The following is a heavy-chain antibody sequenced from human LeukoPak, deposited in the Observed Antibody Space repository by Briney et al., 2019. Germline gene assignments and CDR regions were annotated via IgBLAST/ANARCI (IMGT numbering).Heavy chain of an antibody. CDR1: GFSFSSYV. CDR2: ISDDGTNK. V-gene: IGHV3-30*04. Sequence: SLRLSCAASGFSFSSYVMHWVRQAPGKGLEWVAVISDDGTNKKYADSVKGRFTISRDNSMNTVYLQMNTLRTEDTAVYYCARAGVYWAAADTKFVDWGQGTLVTVSS. CDR3: ARAGVYWAAADTKFVD. D-gene: IGHD6-13*01. J-gene: IGHJ4*02.